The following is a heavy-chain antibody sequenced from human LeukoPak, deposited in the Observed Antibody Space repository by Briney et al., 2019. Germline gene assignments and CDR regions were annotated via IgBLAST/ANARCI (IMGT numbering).Heavy chain of an antibody. V-gene: IGHV3-30*02. CDR3: ATTTLGRADWLDP. J-gene: IGHJ5*02. D-gene: IGHD1-26*01. CDR1: GLTFSSYG. CDR2: IRYDGEKQ. Sequence: GGSLRLSCAASGLTFSSYGMHWVRQAPGKGLEWLTFIRYDGEKQHYVDSVKGRFTISRDNSKDTLYLQMNDVRPEDSAVYYCATTTLGRADWLDPWGLGTPVTVSS.